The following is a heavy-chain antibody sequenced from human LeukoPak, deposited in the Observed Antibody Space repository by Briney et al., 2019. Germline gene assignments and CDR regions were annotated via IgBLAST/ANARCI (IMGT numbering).Heavy chain of an antibody. J-gene: IGHJ6*02. CDR2: ISSSSSTI. Sequence: GGSLRLSCAASGFTFSSYTMNWVRQAPGKGLEWVSYISSSSSTIYYADSVKGRFTISRDNAKNSLYLQMNSLRAEDTAVYYCARDRYYGMDVWGQGTTVTVSS. CDR1: GFTFSSYT. V-gene: IGHV3-48*04. CDR3: ARDRYYGMDV.